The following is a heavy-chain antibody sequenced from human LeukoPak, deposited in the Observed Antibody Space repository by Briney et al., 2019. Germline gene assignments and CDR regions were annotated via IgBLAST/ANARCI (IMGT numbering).Heavy chain of an antibody. CDR2: FDPEDGET. Sequence: LRASVKVSCKVSGYTLTELSMHWVRQAPGKGLEWMGGFDPEDGETIYAQKSQGRVTMTEDTSTDTAYMELSSLRSEDTAVYYCATDPSRAYSSSWYYFQHWGQGTLVTVSS. CDR1: GYTLTELS. D-gene: IGHD6-13*01. V-gene: IGHV1-24*01. CDR3: ATDPSRAYSSSWYYFQH. J-gene: IGHJ1*01.